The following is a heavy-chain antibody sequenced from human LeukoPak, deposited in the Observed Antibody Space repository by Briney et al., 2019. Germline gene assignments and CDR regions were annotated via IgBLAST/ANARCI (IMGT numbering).Heavy chain of an antibody. J-gene: IGHJ4*02. CDR1: GYTFTSYD. V-gene: IGHV1-18*01. Sequence: ASVKVSCKASGYTFTSYDINWVRQATGQGLEWMGWISAYNGNTNYAQKLQGRVTMTTDTSTSTAYMELRSLRSEDTAVYYCAAEAPTYEGWGQGTLVTVSS. D-gene: IGHD5-12*01. CDR2: ISAYNGNT. CDR3: AAEAPTYEG.